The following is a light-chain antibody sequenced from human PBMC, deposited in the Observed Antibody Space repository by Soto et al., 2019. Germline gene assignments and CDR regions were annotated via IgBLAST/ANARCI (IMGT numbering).Light chain of an antibody. J-gene: IGKJ1*01. V-gene: IGKV1-5*01. CDR2: DAS. CDR3: QQYDSYWS. Sequence: DIPMTQSPSTLSASVGDRVTITCRASQRLTTWLAWYQQKPGKAPKILIYDASSLESGVPSRFSGSGSGTEFTLTISSVQSDDFATYYCQQYDSYWSFGPGTKVDIK. CDR1: QRLTTW.